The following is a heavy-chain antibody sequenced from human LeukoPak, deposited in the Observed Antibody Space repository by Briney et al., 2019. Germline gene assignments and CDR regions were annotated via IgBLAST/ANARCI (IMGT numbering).Heavy chain of an antibody. Sequence: PSETLSLTCTVSGGSISSSSYYWTWIRQIPGKGLEWIGYIYYTGTTNYNPLFESRATISVDTSKNQFSLKPTSVTAADTAVYFCARGEDFERYYLAYWGQGTLVTVSS. CDR1: GGSISSSSYY. J-gene: IGHJ4*02. CDR2: IYYTGTT. D-gene: IGHD3-9*01. CDR3: ARGEDFERYYLAY. V-gene: IGHV4-61*01.